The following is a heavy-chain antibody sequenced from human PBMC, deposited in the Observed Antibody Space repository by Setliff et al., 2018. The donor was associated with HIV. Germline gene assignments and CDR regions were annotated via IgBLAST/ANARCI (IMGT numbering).Heavy chain of an antibody. Sequence: PSETLSLTCTVSGGSISSSSYYWGWIRQPPGKGLEWIASVFYTGSTYYRPSLKSRVTLSVELSKNHFSLELTSVTAADTAVYYCARQSYYVTGSFYTDVFDLWGQGTVVT. V-gene: IGHV4-39*01. CDR2: VFYTGST. CDR1: GGSISSSSYY. D-gene: IGHD3-10*01. J-gene: IGHJ3*01. CDR3: ARQSYYVTGSFYTDVFDL.